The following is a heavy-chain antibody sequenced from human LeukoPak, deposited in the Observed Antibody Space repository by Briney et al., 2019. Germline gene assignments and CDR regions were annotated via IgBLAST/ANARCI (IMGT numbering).Heavy chain of an antibody. J-gene: IGHJ5*02. V-gene: IGHV1-18*01. CDR3: ARVLLWFGELSNWFDP. CDR2: ISAYNGYT. CDR1: GYTFTSYG. Sequence: ASVKVSCKASGYTFTSYGISWVRQAPGQGLEWMGWISAYNGYTNYAQKIQGRVTMTTDTSTSTAYMELRSLRSDDTAVYYCARVLLWFGELSNWFDPWGQGTLVTVSS. D-gene: IGHD3-10*01.